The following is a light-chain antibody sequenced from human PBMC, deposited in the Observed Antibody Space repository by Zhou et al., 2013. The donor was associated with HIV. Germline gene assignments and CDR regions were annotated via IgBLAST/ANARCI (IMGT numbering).Light chain of an antibody. CDR3: QQYNNWPPYT. CDR1: QSVSSN. V-gene: IGKV3D-15*03. J-gene: IGKJ2*01. CDR2: GAS. Sequence: EIVMTQSPATLSVSPGERATLSCRASQSVSSNLAWYQQKPGQAPRLLIYGASIRATGIPARFSGSGSGTEFTLTISILQSEDFAVYYCQQYNNWPPYTFGLGDQGWRSN.